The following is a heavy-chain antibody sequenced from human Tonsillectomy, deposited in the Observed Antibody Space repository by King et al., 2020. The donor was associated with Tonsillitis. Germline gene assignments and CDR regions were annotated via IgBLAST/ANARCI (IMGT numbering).Heavy chain of an antibody. CDR2: VYNTGDT. Sequence: VQLQESGPGLVKPSETLSLTCSVFGAXXGTLYWSWXXQPAGKGLEWIGRVYNTGDTNYNPSLKSRVTMSVDTSKNQFSLKLTSVTAADTAVYYCTKGLYKPXFXGXGSLVIXSS. V-gene: IGHV4-4*07. CDR1: GAXXGTLY. J-gene: IGHJ4*02. CDR3: TKGLYKPXF. D-gene: IGHD5-24*01.